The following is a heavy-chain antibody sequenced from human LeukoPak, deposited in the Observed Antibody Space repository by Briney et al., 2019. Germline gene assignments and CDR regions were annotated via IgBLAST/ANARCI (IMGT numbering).Heavy chain of an antibody. CDR1: GGSISSGGYS. V-gene: IGHV4-30-2*03. Sequence: PSETLSLTCAVSGGSISSGGYSWSWIRQPPGKGLEWIGYIYHSGSTYYNPSLESRVTISVDTSKNQFSLKLNSVTAADTAVYYCARHFDYWGQGTLVTVSS. J-gene: IGHJ4*02. CDR2: IYHSGST. CDR3: ARHFDY.